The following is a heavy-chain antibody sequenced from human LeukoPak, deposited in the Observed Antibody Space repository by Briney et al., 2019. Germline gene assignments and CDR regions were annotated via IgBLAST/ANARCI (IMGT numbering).Heavy chain of an antibody. Sequence: GASVKVSCKASGHTFTSYYMHWVRQAPGQGLEWMGIINPSGGSTSYAQKFQGRVTMTRDMSTSTVYMELSSLRSEDTAVYYCASELTGYCSGGSCFLDYWGQGTLVTVSS. J-gene: IGHJ4*02. D-gene: IGHD2-15*01. CDR1: GHTFTSYY. CDR2: INPSGGST. CDR3: ASELTGYCSGGSCFLDY. V-gene: IGHV1-46*01.